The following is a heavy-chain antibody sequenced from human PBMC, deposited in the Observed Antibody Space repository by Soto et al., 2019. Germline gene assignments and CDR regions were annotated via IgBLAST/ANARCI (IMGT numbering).Heavy chain of an antibody. CDR1: GFTFSSYA. CDR2: ISYDGSNK. Sequence: ESGGGVVQPGRSLRLSCAASGFTFSSYAMHWVRQAPGKGLEWVAVISYDGSNKYYADSVKGRFTISRDNSKNTLYLQMNSLRAEDTAVYYCARAIITYWGQGTLVTVSS. J-gene: IGHJ4*02. D-gene: IGHD3-10*01. V-gene: IGHV3-30-3*01. CDR3: ARAIITY.